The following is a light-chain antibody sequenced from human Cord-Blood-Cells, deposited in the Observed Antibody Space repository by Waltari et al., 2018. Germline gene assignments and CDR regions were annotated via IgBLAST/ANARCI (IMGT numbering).Light chain of an antibody. CDR1: QSVLYSSNNKNY. V-gene: IGKV4-1*01. Sequence: DIVMTQSPDSLAVSLGERATINCKSSQSVLYSSNNKNYLAWYQQKPGQPPKLLIYWASTLEYVVPDRFSGSGSGTDFTLTISSLQAEDVAVYYCQQYYSTPFTFGPGTKVDIK. CDR2: WAS. CDR3: QQYYSTPFT. J-gene: IGKJ3*01.